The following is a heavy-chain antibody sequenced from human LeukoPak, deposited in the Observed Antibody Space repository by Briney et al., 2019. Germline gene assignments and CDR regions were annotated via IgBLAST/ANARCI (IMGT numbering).Heavy chain of an antibody. Sequence: GGSLRLSCAASGFTVSSNYMSWVRQAPGKGLEWVSVIYSGGSTYYADSVKCRFTISRDNSKNTLYLQMNSLRAEDTAVYYCARIISSWVYFDYWGQGTLVTVSS. D-gene: IGHD6-13*01. CDR3: ARIISSWVYFDY. V-gene: IGHV3-66*01. CDR2: IYSGGST. J-gene: IGHJ4*02. CDR1: GFTVSSNY.